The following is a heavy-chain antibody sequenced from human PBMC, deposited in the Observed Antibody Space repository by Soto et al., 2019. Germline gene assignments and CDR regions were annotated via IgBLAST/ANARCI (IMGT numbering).Heavy chain of an antibody. CDR3: ASGRAVTTFDY. J-gene: IGHJ4*02. D-gene: IGHD4-17*01. Sequence: SETLSLTCAVYGGSFSGYYWSWIRQPPGKGLEWIGEINHSGSTNYNPSLKSRVTISVDTSKNQFSLKLSSVTAADTAVYYCASGRAVTTFDYWGQGTLVTVSS. CDR1: GGSFSGYY. CDR2: INHSGST. V-gene: IGHV4-34*01.